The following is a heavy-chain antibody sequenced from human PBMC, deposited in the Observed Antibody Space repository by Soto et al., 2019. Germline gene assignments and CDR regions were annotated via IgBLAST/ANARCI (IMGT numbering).Heavy chain of an antibody. D-gene: IGHD6-19*01. Sequence: GGSLRLSYAASGFTFSILAMGWVRQAPGKGLEWVSVIDYSGGTTYYTDSVKGRFIISRDNSKKMLYLQMNSLRAEDTAVYYCAKDATRTSGWYYFDYCGQGALVTVSS. CDR1: GFTFSILA. CDR3: AKDATRTSGWYYFDY. CDR2: IDYSGGTT. J-gene: IGHJ4*02. V-gene: IGHV3-23*01.